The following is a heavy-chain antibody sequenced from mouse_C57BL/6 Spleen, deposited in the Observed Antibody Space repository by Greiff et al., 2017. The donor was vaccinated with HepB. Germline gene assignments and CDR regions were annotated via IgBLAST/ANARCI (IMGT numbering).Heavy chain of an antibody. D-gene: IGHD1-1*01. CDR1: GYTFTDYN. Sequence: EVQGVESGPELVKPGASVKIPCKASGYTFTDYNMDWVKQSHGKSLEWIGDINPNNGGTIYNQKFKGKATLTVDKSSSTAYMELRSLTSEDTAVYYCARGDYYGSRGYFDVWGTGTTVTVSS. J-gene: IGHJ1*03. CDR3: ARGDYYGSRGYFDV. V-gene: IGHV1-18*01. CDR2: INPNNGGT.